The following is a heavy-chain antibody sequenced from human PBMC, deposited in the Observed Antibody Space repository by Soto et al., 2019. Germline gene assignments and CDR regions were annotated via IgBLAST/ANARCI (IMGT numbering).Heavy chain of an antibody. V-gene: IGHV3-21*06. Sequence: GGSLRLSCAVSGFTFTRYSMNWVRQAPGKGLEWVSSISSTTNYIYYGDSMKGRFTISRDNAKNSLYLEMNSLRAEDTAVYYCARESEDLTSNFDYWGQGTLVTVSS. CDR1: GFTFTRYS. J-gene: IGHJ4*02. CDR3: ARESEDLTSNFDY. CDR2: ISSTTNYI.